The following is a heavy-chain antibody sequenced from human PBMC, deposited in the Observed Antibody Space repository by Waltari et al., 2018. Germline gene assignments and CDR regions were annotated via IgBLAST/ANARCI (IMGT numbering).Heavy chain of an antibody. V-gene: IGHV4-38-2*01. CDR1: GYSISSGYY. D-gene: IGHD2-2*01. Sequence: QVQLQESGPGLVKPSETLSLTCAVSGYSISSGYYWGWIRQPPGKGLEWIVSIYHSGSTYYNPSLKSRVTISVDTSKNQFSLKLSSVTAADTAVYYCARIYCSSTSCYCLDWGQGTLVTVSS. CDR3: ARIYCSSTSCYCLD. CDR2: IYHSGST. J-gene: IGHJ4*02.